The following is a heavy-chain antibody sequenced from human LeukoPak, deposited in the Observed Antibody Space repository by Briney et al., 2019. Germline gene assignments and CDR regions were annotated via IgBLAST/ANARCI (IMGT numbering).Heavy chain of an antibody. V-gene: IGHV4/OR15-8*01. D-gene: IGHD2-2*01. CDR3: ARSVVVPAAIQIDY. J-gene: IGHJ4*02. CDR1: GGSIDSTNW. Sequence: SETLSLTCDVSGGSIDSTNWWNWVRQPPGKGLEWIGEIHHDGRINYNPSLKSRVTISVDKSKNQFSLKLSSVTAADTAVYYCARSVVVPAAIQIDYWGQGNLVTVSS. CDR2: IHHDGRI.